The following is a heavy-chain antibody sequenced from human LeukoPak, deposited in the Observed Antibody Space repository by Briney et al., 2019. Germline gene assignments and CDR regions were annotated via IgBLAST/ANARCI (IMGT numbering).Heavy chain of an antibody. CDR3: ARIVVRGVPVYFDY. CDR2: IDWDDDK. CDR1: GLSLSTSGMC. V-gene: IGHV2-70*11. J-gene: IGHJ4*02. Sequence: SGPALVKPTQTLTLTCTFSGLSLSTSGMCVSWIRQPPGKALEWLARIDWDDDKYYSTSLKTRLTISKDTSKNQVVLTMTNMDPVDTATYYCARIVVRGVPVYFDYWGQGTLVTVSS. D-gene: IGHD3-10*01.